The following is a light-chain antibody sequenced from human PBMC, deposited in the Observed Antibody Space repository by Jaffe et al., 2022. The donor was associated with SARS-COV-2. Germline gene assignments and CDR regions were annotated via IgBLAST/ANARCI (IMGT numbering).Light chain of an antibody. CDR3: QQSYSSLGT. CDR1: QRISNY. Sequence: DIQMTQSPSSLSASVGDRVTITCRTSQRISNYLNWYQQKPGKAPKLLIYAASSLQSGVPSRFSGSGSGTDFTLTISSLQPEDFATYYCQQSYSSLGTFGQGTKLEIK. J-gene: IGKJ2*01. CDR2: AAS. V-gene: IGKV1-39*01.